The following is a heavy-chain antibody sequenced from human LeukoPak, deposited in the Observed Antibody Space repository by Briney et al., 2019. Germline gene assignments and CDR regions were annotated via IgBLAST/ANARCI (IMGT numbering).Heavy chain of an antibody. CDR1: GDSISSGSYY. D-gene: IGHD3-10*01. CDR2: IYTSGST. CDR3: ARAPPEGSRGVDY. V-gene: IGHV4-61*02. J-gene: IGHJ4*02. Sequence: SETLSLTCTVSGDSISSGSYYYNWIRQPAGKGLEWIGRIYTSGSTNYNPSLKSRVSVSIDTSKNQFSLKLSSVTAADTAVYYCARAPPEGSRGVDYWGQGTLVTVSS.